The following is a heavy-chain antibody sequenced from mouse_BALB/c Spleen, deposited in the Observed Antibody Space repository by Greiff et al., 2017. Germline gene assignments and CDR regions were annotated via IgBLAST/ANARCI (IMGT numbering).Heavy chain of an antibody. V-gene: IGHV5-4*02. D-gene: IGHD1-1*02. CDR3: AREGGERPYAMDY. CDR2: ISDGGSYT. Sequence: EVKLVESGGGLVKPGGSLKLSCAASGFTFSDYYMYWVRQTPEKRLEWVATISDGGSYTYYPDSVKGRFTISRDNAKNNLYLQMSSLKSEDTAMYYCAREGGERPYAMDYWGQGTSVTVSS. CDR1: GFTFSDYY. J-gene: IGHJ4*01.